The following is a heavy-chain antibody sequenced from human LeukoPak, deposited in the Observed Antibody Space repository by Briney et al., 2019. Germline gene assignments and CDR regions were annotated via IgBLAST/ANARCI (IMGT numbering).Heavy chain of an antibody. CDR3: ARGYDFWSGVMSDAFDI. D-gene: IGHD3-3*01. CDR2: IYHSGNT. Sequence: PSETLSLTCTVSGGSISSHYWSWVRQTPGKGLEWIGHIYHSGNTKYNSALKGRVTISDDESKNQFSLRLSSVTAADTAVYFCARGYDFWSGVMSDAFDIWGRGTKVTVSS. J-gene: IGHJ3*02. V-gene: IGHV4-59*11. CDR1: GGSISSHY.